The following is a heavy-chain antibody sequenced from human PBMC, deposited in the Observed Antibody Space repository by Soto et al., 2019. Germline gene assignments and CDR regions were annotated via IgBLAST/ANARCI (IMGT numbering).Heavy chain of an antibody. CDR3: ARDRKAVAGTWGLRAGLRGRYYYGMDV. Sequence: GASVKVSCKASGYTFTSYDINWVRQATGQGLEWMGWMNPNSGNTGYAQKFQGRVTMTRNTSISTAYMELSSLRSEDTAVYYCARDRKAVAGTWGLRAGLRGRYYYGMDVWGQGTTVTVSS. J-gene: IGHJ6*02. V-gene: IGHV1-8*01. CDR2: MNPNSGNT. CDR1: GYTFTSYD. D-gene: IGHD6-19*01.